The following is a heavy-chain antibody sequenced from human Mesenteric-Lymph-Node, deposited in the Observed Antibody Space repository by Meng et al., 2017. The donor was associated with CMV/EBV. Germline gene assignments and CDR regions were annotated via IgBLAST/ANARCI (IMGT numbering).Heavy chain of an antibody. D-gene: IGHD6-13*01. CDR2: FSDIGGGT. V-gene: IGHV3-23*01. CDR1: GVTFSINA. CDR3: ARDYPGVAAASRENDYFDF. J-gene: IGHJ4*02. Sequence: GESLKISCAASGVTFSINAMSWVRQAPGKGLEWVSGFSDIGGGTYYADSVKGRFTISRDNDKNSLYLQMNSLRVEDTAVYYCARDYPGVAAASRENDYFDFWGQGTLVTVSS.